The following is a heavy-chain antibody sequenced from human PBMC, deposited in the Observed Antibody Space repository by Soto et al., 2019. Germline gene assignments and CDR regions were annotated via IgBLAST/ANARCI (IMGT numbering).Heavy chain of an antibody. V-gene: IGHV3-30-3*01. CDR1: GFIFSGYA. Sequence: QVQLVESGGGVVQPGRSLRLSCAASGFIFSGYAMHWVRQAPGKGLEWVAVISYDGNTQYYADSVRGLFTVYRDNSNNMLYVQMATLRDDDTAMYYCAKETNAYEINYWGQGTLVTVSS. D-gene: IGHD3-9*01. CDR3: AKETNAYEINY. J-gene: IGHJ4*02. CDR2: ISYDGNTQ.